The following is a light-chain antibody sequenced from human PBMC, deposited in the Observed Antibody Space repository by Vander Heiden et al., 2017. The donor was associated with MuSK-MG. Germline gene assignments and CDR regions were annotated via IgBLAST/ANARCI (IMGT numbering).Light chain of an antibody. J-gene: IGKJ4*01. Sequence: RVTITCRASQSISNWLAWYQQKPGRAPKVLIYKAFTLQSGVPSRFSGSGSGTEFTLTISSLQPDDSATYYCQQDDSYPLTFGGGTRVEIK. CDR1: QSISNW. V-gene: IGKV1-5*03. CDR3: QQDDSYPLT. CDR2: KAF.